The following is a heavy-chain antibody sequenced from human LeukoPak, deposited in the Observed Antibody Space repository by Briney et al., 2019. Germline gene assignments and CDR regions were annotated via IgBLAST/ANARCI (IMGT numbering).Heavy chain of an antibody. D-gene: IGHD2-2*01. Sequence: PGGSLRLSCAASGFTFSSYWMSWVRQAPGKGLEWVANMKYDGSEKYYVDSVKGRFTISRDNSKNTLYLQMNSLRAEDTAVYYCAKFTVPAAILDYWGQGTLVTVSS. CDR2: MKYDGSEK. J-gene: IGHJ4*02. CDR3: AKFTVPAAILDY. V-gene: IGHV3-7*01. CDR1: GFTFSSYW.